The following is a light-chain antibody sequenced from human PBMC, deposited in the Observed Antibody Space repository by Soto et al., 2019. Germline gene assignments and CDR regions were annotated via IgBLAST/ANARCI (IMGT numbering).Light chain of an antibody. Sequence: DIQMTQSPPSLSASVGDRVTITCQASQAIGSNLAWFQQRPGKAPKSLIYAASTLQPGVPSKFSGSGSGTDFTLTISSLQPEDFAAYYCQQYNRYPFTFGQGTRLEIK. J-gene: IGKJ2*01. V-gene: IGKV1-16*02. CDR2: AAS. CDR1: QAIGSN. CDR3: QQYNRYPFT.